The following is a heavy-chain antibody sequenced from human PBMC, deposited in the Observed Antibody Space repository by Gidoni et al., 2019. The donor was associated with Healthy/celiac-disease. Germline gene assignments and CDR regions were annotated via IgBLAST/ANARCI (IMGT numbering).Heavy chain of an antibody. CDR2: ISYDGSNK. CDR1: GFTFSSYA. D-gene: IGHD3-22*01. V-gene: IGHV3-30-3*01. CDR3: ARDYYDSSGYLDY. J-gene: IGHJ4*02. Sequence: QVQLVESGGGVVQPGRSLRLSCAASGFTFSSYAMHWVRQAPGQGLEWVAVISYDGSNKYYADSVKGRFTISRDNSKNTLYLQMNSLRAEDTAVYYCARDYYDSSGYLDYWGQGTLVTVSS.